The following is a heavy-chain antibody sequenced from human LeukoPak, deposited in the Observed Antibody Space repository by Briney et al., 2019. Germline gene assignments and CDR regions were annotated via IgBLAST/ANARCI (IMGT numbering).Heavy chain of an antibody. CDR3: AKGYYGSGSYGWFDY. CDR1: GFTFSNYG. CDR2: ISNGGTNT. D-gene: IGHD3-10*01. V-gene: IGHV3-23*01. Sequence: GGSLRLSCAASGFTFSNYGMTWVRQAPGRGLEWVSGISNGGTNTYYTDSVKGRFTISRDNSRNTLYLQMNSLRAEDTAVYSCAKGYYGSGSYGWFDYWGQGTLVTVSS. J-gene: IGHJ4*02.